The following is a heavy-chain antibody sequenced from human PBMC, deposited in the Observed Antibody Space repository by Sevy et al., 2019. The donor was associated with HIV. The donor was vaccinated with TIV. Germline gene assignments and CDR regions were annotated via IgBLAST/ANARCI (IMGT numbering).Heavy chain of an antibody. CDR2: ISSSSSYI. Sequence: GGSLRLSCAASGFTFSSYSMNWVRQAPGKGLEWVSSISSSSSYIYYADSVKGRFTISRDNAKNSLYLQMNSLRAKDTAVYYCARRSRDGYNSGFDYWGQGTLVTVSS. CDR1: GFTFSSYS. D-gene: IGHD1-26*01. V-gene: IGHV3-21*01. J-gene: IGHJ4*02. CDR3: ARRSRDGYNSGFDY.